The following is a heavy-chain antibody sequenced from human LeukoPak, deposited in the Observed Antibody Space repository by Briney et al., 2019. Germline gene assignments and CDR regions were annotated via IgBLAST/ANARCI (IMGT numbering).Heavy chain of an antibody. D-gene: IGHD2-2*01. CDR2: IKQDGSEK. V-gene: IGHV3-7*01. CDR1: GFTFSSYW. J-gene: IGHJ3*02. Sequence: PGGSLRLSCAASGFTFSSYWMSWVRQAPGKGLEWVANIKQDGSEKYYVDSVKGRFTISRDNAKNSLYLQMNSLRAEDTAVYYCARYCSSTSCYDAFDIWGQGTMVTVSS. CDR3: ARYCSSTSCYDAFDI.